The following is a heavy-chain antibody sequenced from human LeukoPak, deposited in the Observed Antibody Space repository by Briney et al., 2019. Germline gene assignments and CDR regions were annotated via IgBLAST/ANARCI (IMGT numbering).Heavy chain of an antibody. Sequence: GGSLRLSCAASGFTFSTYATHRVRQAPGKGLEWVAMMSYDGNNKYYADSVKGRFTLSRDSSKNTLFLQMNSLRTEDTAVYYCARGENWFDPWGQGTLVTVSS. CDR3: ARGENWFDP. J-gene: IGHJ5*02. CDR2: MSYDGNNK. CDR1: GFTFSTYA. V-gene: IGHV3-30*04.